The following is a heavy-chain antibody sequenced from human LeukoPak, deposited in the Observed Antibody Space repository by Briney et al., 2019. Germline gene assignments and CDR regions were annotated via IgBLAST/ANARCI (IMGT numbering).Heavy chain of an antibody. Sequence: SETVSLTCTVSGDSISNYYWSWIRQPPGKGLEWIGYIYYSGSTNYNPSLKSRVTMSVDTSKNQFSLKLSSVTAADTAVYYCARQRYYETSGYPFDPWGQGTLVTVSS. V-gene: IGHV4-59*01. J-gene: IGHJ5*02. CDR3: ARQRYYETSGYPFDP. CDR1: GDSISNYY. CDR2: IYYSGST. D-gene: IGHD3-22*01.